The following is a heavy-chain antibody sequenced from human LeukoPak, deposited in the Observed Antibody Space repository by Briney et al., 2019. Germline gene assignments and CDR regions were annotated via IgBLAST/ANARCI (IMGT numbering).Heavy chain of an antibody. D-gene: IGHD3-9*01. Sequence: GASVKVSCKASGYTFTSYDINWVRQATGQGLEWMGWMNPNRGNTGYAQKFQGRVTMTRNTSISTAYMELSSLRSEDTAVYYCARAVRYFDWLSRRPYYFDYWGQGTLVTVSS. J-gene: IGHJ4*02. CDR2: MNPNRGNT. V-gene: IGHV1-8*01. CDR3: ARAVRYFDWLSRRPYYFDY. CDR1: GYTFTSYD.